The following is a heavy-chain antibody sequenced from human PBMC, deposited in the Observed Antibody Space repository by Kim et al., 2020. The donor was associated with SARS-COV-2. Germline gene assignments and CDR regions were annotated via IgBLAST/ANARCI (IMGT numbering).Heavy chain of an antibody. V-gene: IGHV3-9*01. CDR2: ISWNSGSI. J-gene: IGHJ3*02. D-gene: IGHD5-12*01. CDR3: AKEVGGYDWPAENAFDI. Sequence: GGSLRLSCAASGFTFDDYAMHWVRQAPGKGLEWVSGISWNSGSIGYADSVKGRFTISRDNAKNSLYLQMNSLRAEDTALYYCAKEVGGYDWPAENAFDIWGQGTMVTVSS. CDR1: GFTFDDYA.